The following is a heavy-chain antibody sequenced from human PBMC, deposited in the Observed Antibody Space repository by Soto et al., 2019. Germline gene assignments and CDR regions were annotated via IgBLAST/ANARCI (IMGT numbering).Heavy chain of an antibody. CDR1: GFTFSSYG. J-gene: IGHJ4*02. V-gene: IGHV3-30*03. CDR3: TRGLLTDFFDY. Sequence: PGGSLRLSCAASGFTFSSYGMHWVRQAPGKGLEWVALISYDGSDKDYADSVKGRFTVSRDNSKNTLYLQVNSLRNDDTAVYYCTRGLLTDFFDYWGQGALVTVSS. CDR2: ISYDGSDK.